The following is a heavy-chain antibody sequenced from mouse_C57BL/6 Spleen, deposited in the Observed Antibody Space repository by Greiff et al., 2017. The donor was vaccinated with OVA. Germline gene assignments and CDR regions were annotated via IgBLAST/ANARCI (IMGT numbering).Heavy chain of an antibody. V-gene: IGHV5-6*02. J-gene: IGHJ2*01. Sequence: DVKLVESGGDLVKPGGSLKLSCAASGFTFSSYGMSWVRQTPDKRLEWVATISSGGSYTYYPDSVKGRFTISRDNAKNTLYLQMSSLKSEDTAMYYCARPSYCSSSYYFDYWGQGTTLTVSS. CDR2: ISSGGSYT. D-gene: IGHD1-1*01. CDR3: ARPSYCSSSYYFDY. CDR1: GFTFSSYG.